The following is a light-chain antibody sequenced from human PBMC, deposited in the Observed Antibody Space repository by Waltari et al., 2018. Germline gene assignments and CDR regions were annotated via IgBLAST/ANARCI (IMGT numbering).Light chain of an antibody. V-gene: IGKV3-20*01. J-gene: IGKJ4*01. Sequence: EIVLTQSPGPLSLSPGERATLPCRASQSVSSSYLAWYQQKPGQAPRLLIYGASSRATGIPDRFSGSGSGTDFTLTISRLEPEDFAVYYCQQYGSSSHFGGGTKVEIK. CDR3: QQYGSSSH. CDR1: QSVSSSY. CDR2: GAS.